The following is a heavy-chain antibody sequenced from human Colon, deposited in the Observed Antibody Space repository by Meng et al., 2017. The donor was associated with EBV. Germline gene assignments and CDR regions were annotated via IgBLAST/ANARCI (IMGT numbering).Heavy chain of an antibody. CDR2: IHPSGSI. Sequence: QVQLQQWGAGRLTPSETLSLTCVVYGGSLSDYYCSWIRQSPGRGLEWIGEIHPSGSIFYNPSLQSRVTISVDTSKNQFSLNLNSVTAADTAVYFCSRGVDSYKLGNLWGRGTLVTVSS. V-gene: IGHV4-34*02. CDR1: GGSLSDYY. J-gene: IGHJ2*01. CDR3: SRGVDSYKLGNL. D-gene: IGHD7-27*01.